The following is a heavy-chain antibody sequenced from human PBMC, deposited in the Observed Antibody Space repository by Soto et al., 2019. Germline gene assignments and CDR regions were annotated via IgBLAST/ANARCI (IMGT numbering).Heavy chain of an antibody. CDR2: INNDGSST. Sequence: GGSLRLSCAASGFTFSSYWMHWVRQAPGKGLVWVSRINNDGSSTSYADSVKGRFTISRDNAKNTLYLQMSSLRAEDTAVYYCARDGYCFSSSCYRIQRYYYYVMAVWRQGTTVTVSS. D-gene: IGHD2-2*02. CDR1: GFTFSSYW. CDR3: ARDGYCFSSSCYRIQRYYYYVMAV. J-gene: IGHJ6*02. V-gene: IGHV3-74*01.